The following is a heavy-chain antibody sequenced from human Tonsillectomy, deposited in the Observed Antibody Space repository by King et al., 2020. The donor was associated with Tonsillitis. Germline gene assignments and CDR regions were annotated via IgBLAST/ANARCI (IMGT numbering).Heavy chain of an antibody. Sequence: QLVQSGAEVKKPGASVKVSCKASGHTFYSYDISWVRQAPGQGLEWMGWISAYSGDTNYAQKFQGRVTMTTDTSTSTAYMELRSLRSDDTAVYYCARDSGGSQSFYLDYWGQGTLVTVSS. CDR1: GHTFYSYD. V-gene: IGHV1-18*01. J-gene: IGHJ4*02. CDR2: ISAYSGDT. D-gene: IGHD1-26*01. CDR3: ARDSGGSQSFYLDY.